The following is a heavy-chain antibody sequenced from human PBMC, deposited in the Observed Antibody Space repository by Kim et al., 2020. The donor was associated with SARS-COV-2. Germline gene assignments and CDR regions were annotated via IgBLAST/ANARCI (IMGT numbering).Heavy chain of an antibody. D-gene: IGHD2-21*01. V-gene: IGHV1-8*01. CDR2: MNPNSGNT. J-gene: IGHJ6*03. CDR3: ARGHLKSIVVVIAPRPYYYYMAV. CDR1: GYTFTSYD. Sequence: ASVKVSCKASGYTFTSYDINWVRQATGQGLEWMGWMNPNSGNTGYAQKLQGRVTMTRNTSISTAYMELSSLRSEDTAVYYCARGHLKSIVVVIAPRPYYYYMAVWGKGTAVTVSS.